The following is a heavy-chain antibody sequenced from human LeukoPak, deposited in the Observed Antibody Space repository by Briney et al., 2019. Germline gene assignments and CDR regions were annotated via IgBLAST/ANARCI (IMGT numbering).Heavy chain of an antibody. J-gene: IGHJ1*01. Sequence: GESLKISCKGSGYSFTSYWIGWVRQMPGKGLEWMGIIYPGDSDTRYSPSFQGQVTISADKSISTAYLQWSSLKASDTAMYFCATYAGSYSKYFQHWGQGTLVTVSS. D-gene: IGHD3-10*01. CDR2: IYPGDSDT. CDR3: ATYAGSYSKYFQH. V-gene: IGHV5-51*01. CDR1: GYSFTSYW.